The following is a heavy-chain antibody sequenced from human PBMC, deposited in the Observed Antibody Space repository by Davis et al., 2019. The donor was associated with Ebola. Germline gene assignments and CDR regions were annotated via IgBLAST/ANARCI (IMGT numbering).Heavy chain of an antibody. D-gene: IGHD3-3*01. CDR2: FKTDGSLI. CDR1: GFTFSSYW. J-gene: IGHJ4*02. Sequence: HTGGSLRLSCAASGFTFSSYWMHWVRQAPGKGLIWVSRFKTDGSLIGYGDSVQGRFTISRDNAKNTLYLQMNDLRAEDTAVYYCAREGKIFGCDYWGQGVLVTVSS. CDR3: AREGKIFGCDY. V-gene: IGHV3-74*01.